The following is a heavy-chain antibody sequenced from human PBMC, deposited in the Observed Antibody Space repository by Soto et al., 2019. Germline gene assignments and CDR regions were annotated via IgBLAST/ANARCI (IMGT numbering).Heavy chain of an antibody. V-gene: IGHV1-18*01. Sequence: GASVKVSCKASGYTFTSYGISWVRQAPGQGLEWMGWISAYNGNTNYAQKLQGRVTMTTDTSTSTAYMELRSLRSDDTAVYYCARDRDYDFWSGYALYXFDYWGQGTLVTVSS. CDR3: ARDRDYDFWSGYALYXFDY. CDR2: ISAYNGNT. CDR1: GYTFTSYG. D-gene: IGHD3-3*01. J-gene: IGHJ4*02.